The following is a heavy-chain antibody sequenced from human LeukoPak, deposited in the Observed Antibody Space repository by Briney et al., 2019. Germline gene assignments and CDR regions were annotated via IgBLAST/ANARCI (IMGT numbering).Heavy chain of an antibody. CDR1: GGSISSGDYY. V-gene: IGHV4-30-4*01. CDR2: IYYSGST. CDR3: ARDPTTVTSIFDS. D-gene: IGHD4-17*01. Sequence: SQTLSLTCTVSGGSISSGDYYWSWIRQPPGKGLEWIGYIYYSGSTYYNPSLKSRVTISVDTSKNQFSLKLSSVTAADTAVYYCARDPTTVTSIFDSWGQGILVTVSS. J-gene: IGHJ4*02.